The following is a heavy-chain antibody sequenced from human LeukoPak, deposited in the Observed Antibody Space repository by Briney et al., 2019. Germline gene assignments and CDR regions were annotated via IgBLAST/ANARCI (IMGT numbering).Heavy chain of an antibody. Sequence: SETLSLTCAVSGYSISSGYYWGWIRQPPGKGLEWIGSIYHSGSTYYNPSLKSRVTISVDTSKNQFSLKLSSVTAADMAVYYCARHNMITFGGVIVDQGAFDIWGQGTMVTVSS. CDR2: IYHSGST. D-gene: IGHD3-16*02. CDR3: ARHNMITFGGVIVDQGAFDI. CDR1: GYSISSGYY. V-gene: IGHV4-38-2*01. J-gene: IGHJ3*02.